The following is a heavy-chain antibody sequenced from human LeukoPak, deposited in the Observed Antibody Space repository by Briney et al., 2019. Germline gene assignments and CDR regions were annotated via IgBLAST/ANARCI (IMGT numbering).Heavy chain of an antibody. V-gene: IGHV4-34*01. CDR2: INHSGST. Sequence: SETLCLTCTVYGGSSSGYCASWIRQPPGKGLEWIGEINHSGSTNYNPSLKTRVTISVDTSKDQFSLKLTSVTAADTAVYYCTRGKHEAVFEYWGQGPVIVVSS. CDR1: GGSSSGYC. J-gene: IGHJ4*02. D-gene: IGHD6-19*01. CDR3: TRGKHEAVFEY.